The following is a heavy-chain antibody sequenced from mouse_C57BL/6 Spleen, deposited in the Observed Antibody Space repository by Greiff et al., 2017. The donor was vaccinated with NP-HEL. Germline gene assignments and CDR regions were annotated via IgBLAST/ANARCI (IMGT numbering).Heavy chain of an antibody. V-gene: IGHV1-64*01. J-gene: IGHJ2*01. Sequence: QVQLKQPGAELVKPGASVKLSCKASGYTFTSYWMHWVKQRPGQGLEWIGMIHPNSGSTNYNEKFKSKATLTVDKSSSTAYMQLSGLTSEDSGVYFCARGDGYGGYLDYWGQGTTLTVSS. CDR3: ARGDGYGGYLDY. CDR2: IHPNSGST. D-gene: IGHD2-2*01. CDR1: GYTFTSYW.